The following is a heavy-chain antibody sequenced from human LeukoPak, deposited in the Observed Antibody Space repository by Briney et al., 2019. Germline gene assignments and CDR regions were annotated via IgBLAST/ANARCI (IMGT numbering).Heavy chain of an antibody. CDR3: ARSQDYSNLVDY. Sequence: AASVKVSCKASGYTFTGYYMHWVRQAPGQGLEWMGWISAYNGNTNYAQKLQGRVTMTTDTSTSTAYMELRSLRSDDTAVYYCARSQDYSNLVDYWGQGTLVTVSS. D-gene: IGHD4-11*01. J-gene: IGHJ4*02. V-gene: IGHV1-18*04. CDR2: ISAYNGNT. CDR1: GYTFTGYY.